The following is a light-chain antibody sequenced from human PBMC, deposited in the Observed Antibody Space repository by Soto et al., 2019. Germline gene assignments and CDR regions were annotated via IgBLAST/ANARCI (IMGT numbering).Light chain of an antibody. CDR1: QSVSSSY. CDR3: QQYGSSLFT. Sequence: EIVLTQSPGTLSLSPGERATLSCRASQSVSSSYLAWYQQKPGQAPRLLIYGASSRATGIPDRFSGSGSGTDFTLTISRLEPEVFALYYCQQYGSSLFTVGPGTKVDIK. J-gene: IGKJ3*01. V-gene: IGKV3-20*01. CDR2: GAS.